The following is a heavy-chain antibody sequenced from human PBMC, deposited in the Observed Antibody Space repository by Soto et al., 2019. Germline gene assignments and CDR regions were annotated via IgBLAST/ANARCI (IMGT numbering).Heavy chain of an antibody. J-gene: IGHJ4*02. CDR1: GGSISSGGYY. Sequence: LSLTCTVSGGSISSGGYYWSWIRQHPGKGLEWIGYIYYSGSTYYNPSLQSRVTISVDTSKNQFSLKLSSVTAADTAVYYCAKSRLEQYYFDYWGQGTLVTVSS. V-gene: IGHV4-31*03. CDR2: IYYSGST. CDR3: AKSRLEQYYFDY.